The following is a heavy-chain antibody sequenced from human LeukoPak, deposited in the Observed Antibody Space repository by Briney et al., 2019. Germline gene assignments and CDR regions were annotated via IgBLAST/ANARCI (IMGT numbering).Heavy chain of an antibody. CDR1: GFTFSSYS. J-gene: IGHJ4*02. CDR3: ARSPDCSSTSCYPH. CDR2: ISSSSSYI. V-gene: IGHV3-21*01. Sequence: GGSLRLSCAASGFTFSSYSMNWVRQAPGKGLEWVSSISSSSSYIYYADSVMGRFTISRDNAKISLYLQMNSLRAEDTAVYYCARSPDCSSTSCYPHWGQGTLVTVSS. D-gene: IGHD2-2*01.